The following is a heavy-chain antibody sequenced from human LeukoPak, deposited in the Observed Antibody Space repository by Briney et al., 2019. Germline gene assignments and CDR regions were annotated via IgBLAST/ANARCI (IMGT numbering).Heavy chain of an antibody. CDR2: IYTSGST. Sequence: SETLSLTCTVSGGSISSYYWSWIRQPPGKGLECIGYIYTSGSTNYNPSLKSRVTISVDTSKNQFSLKLSSVTAADTAVYYCARRWAFDIWGQGTMVTVSS. CDR3: ARRWAFDI. J-gene: IGHJ3*02. D-gene: IGHD5-24*01. CDR1: GGSISSYY. V-gene: IGHV4-4*09.